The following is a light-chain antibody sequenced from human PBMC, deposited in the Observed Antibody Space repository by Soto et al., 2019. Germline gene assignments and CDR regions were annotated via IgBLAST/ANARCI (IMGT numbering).Light chain of an antibody. J-gene: IGKJ2*01. V-gene: IGKV3-11*01. Sequence: EIVLTQSPATLSLSPGERATLSCRASQSVSSYLAWYQQKPGQAPRLLIYDASNRATGIPARFSGSGSGTGFTLTISSLEPEDFSVYFWQQRSNWPRYTFGQGTKLEIK. CDR3: QQRSNWPRYT. CDR1: QSVSSY. CDR2: DAS.